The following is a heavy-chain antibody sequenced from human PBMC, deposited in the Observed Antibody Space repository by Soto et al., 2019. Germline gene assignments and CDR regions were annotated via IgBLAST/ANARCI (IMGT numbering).Heavy chain of an antibody. D-gene: IGHD2-8*01. Sequence: QVQLVQSGAEVKKPGSSVKVSCKASGGTFTTYTISWLRQAPGQGPEWMGGIFPTFGAANYAQKFQGRLTITADESSTTAYMELSNLRSGDTAIYYCARDEGNNNVAFGLWGQGTMITVSS. CDR1: GGTFTTYT. CDR2: IFPTFGAA. CDR3: ARDEGNNNVAFGL. V-gene: IGHV1-69*01. J-gene: IGHJ3*01.